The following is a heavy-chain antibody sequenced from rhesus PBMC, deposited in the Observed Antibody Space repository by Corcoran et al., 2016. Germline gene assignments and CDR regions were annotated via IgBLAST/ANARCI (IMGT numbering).Heavy chain of an antibody. CDR1: GYSISSGFG. V-gene: IGHV4-127*01. CDR3: ARENSWNYFDY. CDR2: TGGRSGST. J-gene: IGHJ4*01. D-gene: IGHD1-1-1*01. Sequence: QVQLQESGPGLVKPSETLSLPCAVSGYSISSGFGWCWIRQPPGKGLEWIGYTGGRSGSTNQNPSLKSRVTISKDTSKNQFSLKLSSVTAADTAVYYCARENSWNYFDYWGQGVLVTVSS.